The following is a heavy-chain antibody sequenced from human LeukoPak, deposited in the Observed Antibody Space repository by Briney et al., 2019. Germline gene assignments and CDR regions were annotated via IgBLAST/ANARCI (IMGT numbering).Heavy chain of an antibody. Sequence: GGSLRLSCAASGFTFSSYEMNWVRQAPGKGLEWVSYISSSGSTIYYADSVKGRFTISRDNSNNTLFLHLNSLRGEDTAVYYCTRNSGWYGLSWGQGTLVTVSS. V-gene: IGHV3-48*03. CDR2: ISSSGSTI. J-gene: IGHJ1*01. CDR3: TRNSGWYGLS. CDR1: GFTFSSYE. D-gene: IGHD6-19*01.